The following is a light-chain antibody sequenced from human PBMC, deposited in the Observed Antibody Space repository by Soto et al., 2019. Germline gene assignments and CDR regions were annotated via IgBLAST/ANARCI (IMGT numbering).Light chain of an antibody. Sequence: DLQMTQSPSTLSASVGDRVTITCRASQSISSWLAWYQQKPGKAPKLLIYDASSLESGVPSRFSGSGSGTEFTLTISSLQPDDFATYYCQQYNSYSPLTFGGGNKVEIK. J-gene: IGKJ4*01. CDR3: QQYNSYSPLT. CDR1: QSISSW. CDR2: DAS. V-gene: IGKV1-5*01.